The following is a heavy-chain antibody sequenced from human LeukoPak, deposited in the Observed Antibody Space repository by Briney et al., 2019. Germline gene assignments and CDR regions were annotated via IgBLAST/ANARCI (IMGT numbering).Heavy chain of an antibody. J-gene: IGHJ6*03. CDR3: ARVGVEPHYDFWSDPYSYYYYYYMDV. V-gene: IGHV1-69*05. D-gene: IGHD3-3*01. CDR2: IIPIFGTA. Sequence: GASVKVSCKASGGTFSSYAISWVRQAPGQGLEWMGGIIPIFGTANYAQKFQGRVTITTDESTSTAYMELSSLRSEDTAVYYCARVGVEPHYDFWSDPYSYYYYYYMDVWGKGTTVIVSS. CDR1: GGTFSSYA.